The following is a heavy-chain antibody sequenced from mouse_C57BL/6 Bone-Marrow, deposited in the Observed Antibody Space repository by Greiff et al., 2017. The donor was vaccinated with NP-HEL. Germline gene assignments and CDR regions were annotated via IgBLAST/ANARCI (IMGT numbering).Heavy chain of an antibody. Sequence: EVQLVESGGGLVQPGGSLSLSCAASGFTFTDYYMSWVRQPPGKALEWLGFIRNKANGYTTEYSASVKGRFTISRDNSQSILYLQMNALRAEVSATYYCARYGGWLLYYAMDYWGQGTSVTVSS. CDR3: ARYGGWLLYYAMDY. CDR2: IRNKANGYTT. CDR1: GFTFTDYY. V-gene: IGHV7-3*01. D-gene: IGHD2-3*01. J-gene: IGHJ4*01.